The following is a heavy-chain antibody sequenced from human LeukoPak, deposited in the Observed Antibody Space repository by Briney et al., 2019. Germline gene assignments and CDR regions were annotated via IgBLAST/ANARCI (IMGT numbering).Heavy chain of an antibody. CDR1: GCTFTSYA. CDR2: IVVGSGNT. CDR3: AAGQQLEEWAFDP. V-gene: IGHV1-58*01. Sequence: SVKVSCKASGCTFTSYAVQWVRQARGQRLEWIGWIVVGSGNTNYAQKFQERVTITRDISTSKAYMELSSLRSEDTAVYYCAAGQQLEEWAFDPWGQGTLVTVSS. J-gene: IGHJ5*02. D-gene: IGHD6-13*01.